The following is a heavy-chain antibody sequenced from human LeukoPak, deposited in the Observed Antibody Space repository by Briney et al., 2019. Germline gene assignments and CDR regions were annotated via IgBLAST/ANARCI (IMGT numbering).Heavy chain of an antibody. J-gene: IGHJ5*02. V-gene: IGHV3-48*01. CDR1: GLPFSSYG. Sequence: PGGSLRLSCVASGLPFSSYGMNWVRQAPGKGLGWVSDISSSSTIYYADSVKGRFTISRDNAKNSLYLQMNSLRVEDTPVYYCARRLAATMVRGVIINPTNWFDPWGQGTLVTVSS. D-gene: IGHD3-10*01. CDR2: ISSSSTI. CDR3: ARRLAATMVRGVIINPTNWFDP.